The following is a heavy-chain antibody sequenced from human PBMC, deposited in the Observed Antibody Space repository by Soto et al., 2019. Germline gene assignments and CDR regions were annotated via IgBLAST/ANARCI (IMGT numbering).Heavy chain of an antibody. Sequence: EVQLLESGGGLVQPGGSLRLSCAASGFTFSSYAMSWVRQAPGKGLEWVSAISGSGGSTYYADSVKGRFTISRDNSKNTLYLQMNSLRAEDTAVYYCAKDRCSGGSCYPHYYYGMDIWGQGTTVTVSS. D-gene: IGHD2-15*01. J-gene: IGHJ6*02. CDR1: GFTFSSYA. V-gene: IGHV3-23*01. CDR2: ISGSGGST. CDR3: AKDRCSGGSCYPHYYYGMDI.